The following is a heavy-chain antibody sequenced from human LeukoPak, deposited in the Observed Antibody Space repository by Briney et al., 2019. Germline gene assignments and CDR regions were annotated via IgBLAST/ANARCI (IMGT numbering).Heavy chain of an antibody. CDR2: FFPGDSDT. CDR1: GYNFDTYW. CDR3: ATSESQTKFDY. J-gene: IGHJ4*02. D-gene: IGHD1/OR15-1a*01. V-gene: IGHV5-51*01. Sequence: GESLKISCKGSGYNFDTYWIGWVRQMPGKGLEWMGIFFPGDSDTLYSPSFQGQVTISADKSINTADLQWSSLRASDTAMYYCATSESQTKFDYWGQGTLVTVSS.